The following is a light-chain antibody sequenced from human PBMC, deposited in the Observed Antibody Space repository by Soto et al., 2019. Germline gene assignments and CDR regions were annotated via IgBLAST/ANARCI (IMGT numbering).Light chain of an antibody. V-gene: IGKV1-5*03. CDR2: KAS. Sequence: DIQMTQSPSTLSTSVEDRVTITCRASQSISSWLAWYQQKPGKAPKLLIYKASSLESGVPSRFSGSGSETEFTLTISSLQPDDFATYYCQQYNDYPWTFGQGTKVEIK. CDR3: QQYNDYPWT. J-gene: IGKJ1*01. CDR1: QSISSW.